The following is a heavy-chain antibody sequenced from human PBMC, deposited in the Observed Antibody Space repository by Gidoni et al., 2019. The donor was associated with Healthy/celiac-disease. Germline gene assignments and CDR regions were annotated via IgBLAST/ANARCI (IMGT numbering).Heavy chain of an antibody. CDR2: ISSSGSTI. J-gene: IGHJ6*02. V-gene: IGHV3-11*01. CDR1: GFPSSDYY. D-gene: IGHD6-13*01. Sequence: QVQLVESGGGLVKPGGSLRLSCAASGFPSSDYYMSWIRQAPGKGLEWVSYISSSGSTIYYADSVKGRFTISRDNAKNSLYLQMNSLRAEDTAVYYCARDTSAGAYYYYGMDVWGQGTTVTVSS. CDR3: ARDTSAGAYYYYGMDV.